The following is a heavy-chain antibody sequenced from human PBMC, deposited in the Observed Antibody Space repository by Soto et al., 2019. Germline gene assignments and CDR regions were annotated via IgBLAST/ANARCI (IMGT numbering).Heavy chain of an antibody. J-gene: IGHJ3*02. CDR2: ISGTGGRT. Sequence: EVQLLESGGGLVQPGGSLRLSCAASGFTFINYAMNWVRQAPGKGLEWVSAISGTGGRTDYADSVKGRFTISRDNSKNTLDLQMNTLRAEDTAVYYCAKDRVSRGKTSLRPEAFDIWGQGTMVTVSS. D-gene: IGHD3-10*01. CDR1: GFTFINYA. CDR3: AKDRVSRGKTSLRPEAFDI. V-gene: IGHV3-23*01.